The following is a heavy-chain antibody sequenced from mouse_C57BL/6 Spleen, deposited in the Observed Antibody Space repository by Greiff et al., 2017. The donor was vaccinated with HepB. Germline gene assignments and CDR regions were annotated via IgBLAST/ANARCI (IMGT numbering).Heavy chain of an antibody. V-gene: IGHV5-15*01. CDR3: ARVATDYFDY. CDR2: ISNLAYSI. J-gene: IGHJ2*01. CDR1: GFTFSDYG. Sequence: EVKVVESGGGLVQPGGSLKLSCAASGFTFSDYGMAWVRQAPRKGPEWVAFISNLAYSIYYADTVTGRFTISRENAKNTLYLEMSSLRSEDTAMYYCARVATDYFDYWGQGTTLTVSS. D-gene: IGHD1-1*01.